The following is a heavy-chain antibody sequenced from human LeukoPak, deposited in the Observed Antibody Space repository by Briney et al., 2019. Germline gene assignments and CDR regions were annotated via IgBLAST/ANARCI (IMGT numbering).Heavy chain of an antibody. CDR2: IYYSGST. Sequence: SETLSLTCTVSGGSISSHYWSWIRQPLGKGLEWIGYIYYSGSTNYNPSLKSRVTMSVDTSKNQFSLKVSSVTAADTAVYYCARVYDSNDYFDYWGQGTLVTVSS. CDR3: ARVYDSNDYFDY. CDR1: GGSISSHY. J-gene: IGHJ4*02. V-gene: IGHV4-59*11. D-gene: IGHD2-8*01.